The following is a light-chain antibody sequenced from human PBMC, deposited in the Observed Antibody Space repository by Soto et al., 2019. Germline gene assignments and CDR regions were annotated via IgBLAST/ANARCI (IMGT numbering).Light chain of an antibody. CDR2: GAS. J-gene: IGKJ4*01. CDR3: QQYGSTPPVT. Sequence: EIVLTQSPGTLSLSPGERATLSCRASQSVSSDYLSWYQQKPGQPPRLLIYGASYRATGIPDRFSGGGSGTDFTLTISGLEAEDFAVYYCQQYGSTPPVTFGGGTKVEIK. V-gene: IGKV3-20*01. CDR1: QSVSSDY.